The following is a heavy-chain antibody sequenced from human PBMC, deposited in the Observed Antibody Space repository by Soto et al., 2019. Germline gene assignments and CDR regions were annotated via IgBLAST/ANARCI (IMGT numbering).Heavy chain of an antibody. CDR3: ATPKTGIAAAIEYFQH. J-gene: IGHJ1*01. Sequence: PVKVSCKASGGTFSSYAISWVRQAPGQGLEWMGGIIPIFGTANYAQKFQGRVTITADESTSTAYMELSSLRSEDTAVYYCATPKTGIAAAIEYFQHWGQGTLVTVSS. CDR2: IIPIFGTA. D-gene: IGHD6-13*01. V-gene: IGHV1-69*13. CDR1: GGTFSSYA.